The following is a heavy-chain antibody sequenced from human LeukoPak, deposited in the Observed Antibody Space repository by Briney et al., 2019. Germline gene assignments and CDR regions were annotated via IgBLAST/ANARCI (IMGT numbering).Heavy chain of an antibody. CDR1: GGSFSGYY. CDR2: INHSGST. CDR3: ARNEKDQYYYYYGMDV. D-gene: IGHD1-1*01. J-gene: IGHJ6*02. V-gene: IGHV4-34*01. Sequence: SEALSLTCAVYGGSFSGYYWSWIRQPPGKGLEWIGEINHSGSTNYNPSLKSRVTISVDTSKNQFSLKLSSVTAADTAVYYCARNEKDQYYYYYGMDVWGQGTTVTVSS.